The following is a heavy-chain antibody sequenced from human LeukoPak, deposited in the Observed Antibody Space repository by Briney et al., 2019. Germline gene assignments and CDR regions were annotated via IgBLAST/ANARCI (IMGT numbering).Heavy chain of an antibody. V-gene: IGHV3-74*01. CDR1: GFTFSSYW. CDR3: ARGPSWADSGYFDY. J-gene: IGHJ4*02. CDR2: SNSDGSST. Sequence: GGSLRLSCAASGFTFSSYWMHWVRQAPGTGLVWVSRSNSDGSSTSYADSVKGRYTISRDNAKNTLYLQMNSLRAEDTAVYYCARGPSWADSGYFDYWGQGTLVTVSS. D-gene: IGHD3-10*01.